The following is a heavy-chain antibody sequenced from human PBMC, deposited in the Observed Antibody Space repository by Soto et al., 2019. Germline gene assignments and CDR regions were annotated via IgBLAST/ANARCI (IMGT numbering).Heavy chain of an antibody. CDR1: GGSISSGGYS. J-gene: IGHJ6*02. D-gene: IGHD6-13*01. V-gene: IGHV4-30-2*01. CDR3: ARDGQQLAPYALDV. Sequence: SSETLSLTCAVSGGSISSGGYSWSWIRPPPGKGLEWIGYIYHSGSTYYNPSLKSRVTISVDRSKNQFSLKLSSVTAADTAVYYCARDGQQLAPYALDVWGQGTTVTVSS. CDR2: IYHSGST.